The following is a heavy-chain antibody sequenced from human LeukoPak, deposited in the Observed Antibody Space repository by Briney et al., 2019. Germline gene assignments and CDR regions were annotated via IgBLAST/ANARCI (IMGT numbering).Heavy chain of an antibody. V-gene: IGHV3-30*02. CDR1: GFTFSSYG. CDR3: AKDDTIGYCSGGSCYPGGPFDY. CDR2: IRYDGSNK. J-gene: IGHJ4*02. D-gene: IGHD2-15*01. Sequence: GGSLRLSCAASGFTFSSYGMHWVRQAPGKGLERVAFIRYDGSNKYYADSVKGRFTIFRDNSKNTLYLQMNSLRAEDTAVYYCAKDDTIGYCSGGSCYPGGPFDYWGQGTLVTVSS.